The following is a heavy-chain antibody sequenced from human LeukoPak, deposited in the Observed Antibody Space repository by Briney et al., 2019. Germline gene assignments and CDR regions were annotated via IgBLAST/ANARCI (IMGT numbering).Heavy chain of an antibody. V-gene: IGHV4-39*02. Sequence: PSETLSLTCTVSGDSISRSTYYWAWIRQPPGKGLEWIGSVYYGRSPYFNPSLESRATMSVDTSKNHFSLKMSSVTAADTAVYYCARSCGTGTFSYWGQGTLVTVSS. CDR2: VYYGRSP. CDR1: GDSISRSTYY. CDR3: ARSCGTGTFSY. D-gene: IGHD7-27*01. J-gene: IGHJ4*02.